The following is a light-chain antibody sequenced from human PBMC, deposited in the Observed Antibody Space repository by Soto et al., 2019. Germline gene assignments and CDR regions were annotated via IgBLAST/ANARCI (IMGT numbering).Light chain of an antibody. CDR1: SSDVGGYNY. CDR2: EVT. Sequence: QSALTQPPSASGSPGQSVTISCTGTSSDVGGYNYVSWYQQHPGKAPKLMIYEVTKRPSGVPDRFSGTKSGNTASLPVSGLQAEDEADDYCSSYAGSNNVVFGGGTKLTVL. V-gene: IGLV2-8*01. J-gene: IGLJ2*01. CDR3: SSYAGSNNVV.